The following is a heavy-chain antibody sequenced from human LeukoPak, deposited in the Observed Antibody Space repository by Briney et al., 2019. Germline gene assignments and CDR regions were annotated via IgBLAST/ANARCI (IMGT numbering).Heavy chain of an antibody. D-gene: IGHD6-19*01. V-gene: IGHV3-23*01. Sequence: PGGSLRLSCAASGFTLSSYGMSGVRQAPGRGGEGVSAISGRGGSTYYADSVKGRFTISRDNSKNTLYLQMNSLRAEDTAVYYCAKDLGGWQIDDAFDIWGQGTMVTVSS. J-gene: IGHJ3*02. CDR1: GFTLSSYG. CDR2: ISGRGGST. CDR3: AKDLGGWQIDDAFDI.